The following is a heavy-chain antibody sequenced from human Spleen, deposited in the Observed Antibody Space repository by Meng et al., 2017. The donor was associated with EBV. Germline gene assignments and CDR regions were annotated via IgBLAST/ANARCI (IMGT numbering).Heavy chain of an antibody. CDR1: GGSISSGDHP. J-gene: IGHJ5*02. V-gene: IGHV4-30-2*01. D-gene: IGHD3-16*01. Sequence: RHLTEAGSGLVKPSQTLSLTCAVSGGSISSGDHPWSWIRQPPGRGLELLGYIYHGGSAFYSPSLKTRVTMSIDKSKNQFSLNVSSVTAADTAFYYCARGAYDRFGLDPWGQGTLVTVAS. CDR3: ARGAYDRFGLDP. CDR2: IYHGGSA.